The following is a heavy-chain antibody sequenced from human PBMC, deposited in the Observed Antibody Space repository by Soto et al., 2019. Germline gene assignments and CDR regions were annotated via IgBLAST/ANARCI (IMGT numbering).Heavy chain of an antibody. V-gene: IGHV1-8*01. CDR3: ARRRVAVAARPSYYYVMDV. J-gene: IGHJ6*02. D-gene: IGHD6-6*01. Sequence: QVQLVQSGAEVKKPGASVKVSCKASGYTFTSYDINWVRQATGQGLEWMGWINPNSGNTAYAQKFQGRVNMTRNTSTGTASMELSGLRSDDTAVYYCARRRVAVAARPSYYYVMDVWGQGTTVTVSS. CDR1: GYTFTSYD. CDR2: INPNSGNT.